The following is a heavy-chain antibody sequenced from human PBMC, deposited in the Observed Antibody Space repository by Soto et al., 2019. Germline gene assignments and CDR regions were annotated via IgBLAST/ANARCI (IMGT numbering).Heavy chain of an antibody. Sequence: SVKVSCKASGFTFSSSAVQWVRQARGQRLEWIGWIVVGSGNTNYAQKFQERVTITRDMSTSTAYMELTSLRSEDTAVYYCAADNDFWSGHYSLDYWGQGTLVTVSS. D-gene: IGHD3-3*01. CDR2: IVVGSGNT. CDR1: GFTFSSSA. J-gene: IGHJ4*02. V-gene: IGHV1-58*01. CDR3: AADNDFWSGHYSLDY.